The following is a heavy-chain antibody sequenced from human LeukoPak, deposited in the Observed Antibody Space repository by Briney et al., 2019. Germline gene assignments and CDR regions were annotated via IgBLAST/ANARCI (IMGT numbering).Heavy chain of an antibody. D-gene: IGHD3-22*01. CDR3: ARDRYYYDSSGYYYRSDDAFDI. Sequence: PSETLSLTCTVSGVSISSYYWSWIRQPPGKGLEWIGYIYYSGSTNYNPSLKSRVTISVDTSKNQFSLKLSSVTAADTAVYYCARDRYYYDSSGYYYRSDDAFDIWGQGTMVTVSS. V-gene: IGHV4-59*01. CDR1: GVSISSYY. CDR2: IYYSGST. J-gene: IGHJ3*02.